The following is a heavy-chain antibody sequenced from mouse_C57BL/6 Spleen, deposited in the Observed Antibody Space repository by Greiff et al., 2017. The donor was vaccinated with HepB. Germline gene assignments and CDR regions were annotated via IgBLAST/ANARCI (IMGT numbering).Heavy chain of an antibody. Sequence: QVQLQQPGAELVKPGASVKMSCKASGYTFTSYWITWVKQRPGQGLEWIGDIYPGSGSTNYNEKFKSKATLTVDTSSSTAYMQLSSLTSEDSAVYDCASGITTVVGEGYWGQGTTLTVSS. J-gene: IGHJ2*01. CDR3: ASGITTVVGEGY. V-gene: IGHV1-55*01. CDR1: GYTFTSYW. CDR2: IYPGSGST. D-gene: IGHD1-1*01.